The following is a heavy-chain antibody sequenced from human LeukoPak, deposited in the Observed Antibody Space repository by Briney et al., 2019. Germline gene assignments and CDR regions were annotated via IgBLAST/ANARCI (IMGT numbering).Heavy chain of an antibody. CDR2: IKQDGSEK. CDR3: ARDEGGAYIYF. J-gene: IGHJ4*02. CDR1: GFTFSNYF. Sequence: GGSLRLSSAASGFTFSNYFISWVRTAPAKGLAWVANIKQDGSEKYYVDSVKGRFTISRDNAKHSLYLQMNSLRVEDTAVYYCARDEGGAYIYFWGQGTLVTVSS. V-gene: IGHV3-7*01. D-gene: IGHD1-26*01.